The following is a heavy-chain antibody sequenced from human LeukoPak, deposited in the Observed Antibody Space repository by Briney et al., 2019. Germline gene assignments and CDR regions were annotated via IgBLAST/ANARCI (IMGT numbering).Heavy chain of an antibody. CDR2: IYQSGST. CDR3: AKRVAAAGIFDY. J-gene: IGHJ4*02. D-gene: IGHD6-13*01. Sequence: SETLSLTCTVSGGSISSGGYYWSWIRQPPGKGLEWIGYIYQSGSTYYTPSLESRVTISVDRSKNQFSLRLSSVTAADTAVYYCAKRVAAAGIFDYWGQGTLVTVSS. V-gene: IGHV4-30-2*01. CDR1: GGSISSGGYY.